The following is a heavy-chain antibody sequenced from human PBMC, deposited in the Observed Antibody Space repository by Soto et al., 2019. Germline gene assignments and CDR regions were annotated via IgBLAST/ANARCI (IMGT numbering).Heavy chain of an antibody. D-gene: IGHD4-4*01. CDR2: IYHSGST. CDR3: ARYRITVTDDAFDI. J-gene: IGHJ3*02. Sequence: QVQLQESGPGLVKPSGTLSLTCAVSSGSISSSNWWSWVRQPPGKGLEWIGEIYHSGSTNYNPSLKRRVTISVDKSKNQFPLKLSSVTAADTAVYYCARYRITVTDDAFDIWGQGTMVTVSS. V-gene: IGHV4-4*02. CDR1: SGSISSSNW.